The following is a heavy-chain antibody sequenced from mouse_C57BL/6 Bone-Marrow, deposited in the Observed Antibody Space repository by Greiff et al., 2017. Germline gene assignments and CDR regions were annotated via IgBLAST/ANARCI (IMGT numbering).Heavy chain of an antibody. Sequence: VHLVESGAELARPGASVKLSCKASGYTFTSYGISWVKQRTGQGLEWIGVIYPRSGNTYYNEKFKGKATLTADKSSSTAYMELRSLTSEDSAVYFGAREDYYFDYWGQGTTLTVSS. CDR3: AREDYYFDY. CDR1: GYTFTSYG. CDR2: IYPRSGNT. J-gene: IGHJ2*01. V-gene: IGHV1-81*01.